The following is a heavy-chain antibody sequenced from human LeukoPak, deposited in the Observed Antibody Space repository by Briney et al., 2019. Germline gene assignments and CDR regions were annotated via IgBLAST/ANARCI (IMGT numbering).Heavy chain of an antibody. CDR1: GFTFSTYV. Sequence: GGSLRLSCVASGFTFSTYVMGWVRQVPGKGLEWASSVSESGGSTYYADSVKGRFTISRDNSKDTLSLQMNSLRAEDTAVYYCAKFFTGEYVRAFDVWGQGTMVTVSS. CDR2: VSESGGST. D-gene: IGHD3-10*02. J-gene: IGHJ3*01. V-gene: IGHV3-23*01. CDR3: AKFFTGEYVRAFDV.